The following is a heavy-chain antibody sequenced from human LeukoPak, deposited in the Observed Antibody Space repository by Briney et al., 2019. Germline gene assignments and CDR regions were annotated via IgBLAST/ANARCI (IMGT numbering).Heavy chain of an antibody. J-gene: IGHJ4*02. D-gene: IGHD5-18*01. V-gene: IGHV4-38-2*01. Sequence: SETLSLTCAVSGYSISSGYYWGWIRQPPGRGLEWIGSIYHSGTTYYNPSLKSRVTISLDTSKHQFSLRLNSVTAADTAVYYCASVHPSMGTNYWGQGTLVTVSS. CDR3: ASVHPSMGTNY. CDR1: GYSISSGYY. CDR2: IYHSGTT.